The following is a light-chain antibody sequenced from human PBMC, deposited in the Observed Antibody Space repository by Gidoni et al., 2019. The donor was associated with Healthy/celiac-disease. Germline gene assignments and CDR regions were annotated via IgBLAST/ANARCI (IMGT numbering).Light chain of an antibody. CDR3: LQDYNYPRT. CDR1: QGIRND. J-gene: IGKJ1*01. V-gene: IGKV1-6*01. CDR2: AAS. Sequence: AIQMTQSPSSLSASVGDRVTITCRASQGIRNDLGWYQKKSGKAPKLLIYAASSLQSGVPSRFSGSGSGTDFTLTISSLQPEDFATYYCLQDYNYPRTFGKGTKVEIK.